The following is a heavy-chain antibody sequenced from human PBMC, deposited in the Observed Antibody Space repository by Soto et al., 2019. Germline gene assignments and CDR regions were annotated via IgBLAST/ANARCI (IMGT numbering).Heavy chain of an antibody. V-gene: IGHV3-30*18. CDR2: ISYDGSNK. Sequence: QVQLVESGGGVVQPGRSLRLSCAASGFTFSSYGMHWVRQAPGKGLEWVAVISYDGSNKYYADSVKGRFTISRDNSKNPLYLQMNSLRAEDTAVYYCAKEYGDSGGDAFDIWGQGTMVTVSS. CDR1: GFTFSSYG. CDR3: AKEYGDSGGDAFDI. D-gene: IGHD4-17*01. J-gene: IGHJ3*02.